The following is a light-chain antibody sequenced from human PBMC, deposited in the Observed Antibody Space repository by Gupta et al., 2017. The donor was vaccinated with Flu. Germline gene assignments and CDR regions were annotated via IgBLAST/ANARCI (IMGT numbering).Light chain of an antibody. J-gene: IGKJ1*01. CDR2: WAS. CDR3: QQYYSNPRT. CDR1: QTALYSTNNKNY. V-gene: IGKV4-1*01. Sequence: LVMTQSPASLAVSLGVWPPINCKSSQTALYSTNNKNYLAWYQQKPGQPPKLLIYWASTRESGVPDRFSGSGSGTDFTLTISSLQAEDVAIYYCQQYYSNPRTFGQGTKVEVK.